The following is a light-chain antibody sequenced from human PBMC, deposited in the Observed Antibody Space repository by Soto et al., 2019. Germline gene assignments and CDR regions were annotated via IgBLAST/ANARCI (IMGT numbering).Light chain of an antibody. J-gene: IGKJ4*01. Sequence: DIQMTQSPSTLSALVGDRVTITCRASQNIGTWLAWYQQKPGKAPKLLIYEGSTLEGGVPSRFSGSGSGTELTLTISSLQPDDFATYYCQQYNSYLLTFGGGTKVEIQ. CDR3: QQYNSYLLT. V-gene: IGKV1-5*01. CDR2: EGS. CDR1: QNIGTW.